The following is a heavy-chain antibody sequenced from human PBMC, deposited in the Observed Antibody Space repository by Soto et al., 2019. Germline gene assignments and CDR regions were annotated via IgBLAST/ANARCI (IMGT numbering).Heavy chain of an antibody. CDR1: GITFSTYA. CDR2: IGSNGADK. V-gene: IGHV3-23*01. D-gene: IGHD4-17*01. Sequence: PRLSCAASGITFSTYAMSWVRRAPGKGLEWVSTIGSNGADKQYADFVKGRFTVSRDSSKSTLSLQMNSLRAEDTAVYYCAADYLRHNSLNGYYYSYGMDVWGQGTTVTVSS. CDR3: AADYLRHNSLNGYYYSYGMDV. J-gene: IGHJ6*02.